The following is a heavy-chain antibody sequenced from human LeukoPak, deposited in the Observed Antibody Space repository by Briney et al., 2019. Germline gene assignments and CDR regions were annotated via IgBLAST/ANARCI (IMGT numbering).Heavy chain of an antibody. CDR2: TYYRSKWYN. Sequence: SQTLSLTCAISGDSVSSNSAAWNWIRQSPSRGLEWLGRTYYRSKWYNDYAVSVKSRITINPDTSKNQFSLQLSSVTPEATAVYYCEREEQQLVRIRPFTYGGQEPLDPVPS. J-gene: IGHJ4*02. CDR1: GDSVSSNSAA. CDR3: EREEQQLVRIRPFTY. V-gene: IGHV6-1*01. D-gene: IGHD6-13*01.